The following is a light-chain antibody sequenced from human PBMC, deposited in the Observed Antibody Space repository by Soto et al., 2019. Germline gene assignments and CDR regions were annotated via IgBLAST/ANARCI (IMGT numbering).Light chain of an antibody. Sequence: DIVVTQSPLSLPVTPGEPASISCRSSQSLLHTTGYTYLDWYLQKPGQSPQLLIYLGSNRASGVPDRFSGSGSGTDFTLKISRVEAEDVGVYYCMQTLQTPPWTFGQGTKVDI. CDR3: MQTLQTPPWT. CDR1: QSLLHTTGYTY. CDR2: LGS. V-gene: IGKV2-28*01. J-gene: IGKJ1*01.